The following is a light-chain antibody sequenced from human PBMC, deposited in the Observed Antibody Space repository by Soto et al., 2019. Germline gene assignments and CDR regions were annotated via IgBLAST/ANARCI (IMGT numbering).Light chain of an antibody. CDR2: DVS. CDR1: SSDVGGYNY. J-gene: IGLJ2*01. Sequence: QSVLTQPASVSGSPGQSITISCTGTSSDVGGYNYVSWYQQYPGKAPQLMIYDVSNRPSGVSNRFSGSKSGNTASLTISGLQAEDEADYYCSSYTSSSTTVVFGGGTKLTVL. V-gene: IGLV2-14*01. CDR3: SSYTSSSTTVV.